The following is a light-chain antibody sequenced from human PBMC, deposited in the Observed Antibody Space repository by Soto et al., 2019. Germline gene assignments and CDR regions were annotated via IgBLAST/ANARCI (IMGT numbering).Light chain of an antibody. CDR3: QQYGTSPTT. CDR2: GAS. J-gene: IGKJ3*01. V-gene: IGKV3-20*01. Sequence: IVLTQSPGTLSLSPGEGATLSCRASQSVSGSYLAWYQHRPGQAPRLVIYGASRRAPGIPVRFSGSGSGKDFTLSISRLEPEDFAVYYCQQYGTSPTTFGHGTRVDIK. CDR1: QSVSGSY.